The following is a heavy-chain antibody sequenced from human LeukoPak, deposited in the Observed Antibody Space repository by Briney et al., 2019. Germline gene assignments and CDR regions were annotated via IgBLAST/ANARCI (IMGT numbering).Heavy chain of an antibody. V-gene: IGHV3-9*01. Sequence: GRSLRLSCAASGFTFEDYAMHWVRQAPGKGLEWVSGISWNSDSIGYADAVKGRFTISRDNAKNSLYLQMNSLRAEDTALYYCAKDMGYGDYERAFDIWGQGTMVTVSS. CDR2: ISWNSDSI. CDR1: GFTFEDYA. J-gene: IGHJ3*02. D-gene: IGHD4-17*01. CDR3: AKDMGYGDYERAFDI.